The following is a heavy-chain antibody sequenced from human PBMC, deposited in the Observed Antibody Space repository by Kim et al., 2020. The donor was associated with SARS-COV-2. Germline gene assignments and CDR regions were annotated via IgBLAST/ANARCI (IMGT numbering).Heavy chain of an antibody. CDR3: ARGSGSLYY. V-gene: IGHV4-34*01. CDR2: INHSGST. Sequence: SETLSLTCAVYGGSFSGYYWSWIRQPPGKGLEWIGEINHSGSTNYNPSLKSRVTISVDTSKNQFSLKLSSVTAADTAVYYCARGSGSLYYWGQGTLVTVSS. D-gene: IGHD1-26*01. CDR1: GGSFSGYY. J-gene: IGHJ4*02.